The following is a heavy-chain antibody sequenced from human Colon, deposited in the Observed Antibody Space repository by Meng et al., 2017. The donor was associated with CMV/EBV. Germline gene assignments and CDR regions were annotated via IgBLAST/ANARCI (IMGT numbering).Heavy chain of an antibody. V-gene: IGHV3-49*04. CDR1: GFTFGDYA. Sequence: GGSLRLSCTVSGFTFGDYAMTWARQAPGKAPEWVGFIRAKAYGGTTEYATSVKGRFTISRDDSEGFVYLQMNSLKTEDTARYYCTRELRRDQRWLRALAYWGRGTLVTVSS. D-gene: IGHD5-18*01. CDR3: TRELRRDQRWLRALAY. J-gene: IGHJ4*02. CDR2: IRAKAYGGTT.